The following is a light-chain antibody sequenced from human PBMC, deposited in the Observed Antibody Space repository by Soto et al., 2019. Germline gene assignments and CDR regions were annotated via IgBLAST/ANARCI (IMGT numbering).Light chain of an antibody. CDR3: QQYNSWTSIT. V-gene: IGKV3-15*01. J-gene: IGKJ5*01. CDR1: QSVNRN. CDR2: AAS. Sequence: EILLTQSPATLSVSPGERATLSCRSSQSVNRNLGWYQQKPGQAPRLLIFAASTRAPGIPARFSGSGSGTEFTLNISGLQSEDFAVYYCQQYNSWTSITCGQGTRLQVK.